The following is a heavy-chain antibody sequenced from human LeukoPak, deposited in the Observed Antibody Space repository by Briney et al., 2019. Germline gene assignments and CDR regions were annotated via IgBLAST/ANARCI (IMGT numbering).Heavy chain of an antibody. Sequence: ASVKVSCKASGYTFTGYYMHWVRQAPGQGLEWMGWINPNSGGTNYAQKFQGWVTMTRDTSISTAYMELSRLRSDDTAVYYCAXSPGAYSSSWYYWGQGTLVTVSS. CDR2: INPNSGGT. V-gene: IGHV1-2*04. CDR1: GYTFTGYY. J-gene: IGHJ4*02. D-gene: IGHD6-13*01. CDR3: AXSPGAYSSSWYY.